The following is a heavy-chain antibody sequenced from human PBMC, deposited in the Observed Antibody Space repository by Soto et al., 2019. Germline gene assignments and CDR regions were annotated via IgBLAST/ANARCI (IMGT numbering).Heavy chain of an antibody. CDR1: GFTIRCYA. CDR3: ASHTQWLLPSALDI. J-gene: IGHJ3*02. V-gene: IGHV3-30-3*01. Sequence: PVRSNRLSNTASGFTIRCYAMHWVSKDQGKGLAWVAVLSYDGRNKYYGDSAKGRFTTSRDNSKNTLYLQMNSLRAEDTAVYYCASHTQWLLPSALDIWVQGTRVTGS. D-gene: IGHD6-19*01. CDR2: LSYDGRNK.